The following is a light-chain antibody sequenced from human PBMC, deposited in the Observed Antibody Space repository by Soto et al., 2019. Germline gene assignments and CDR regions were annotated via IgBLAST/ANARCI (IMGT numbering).Light chain of an antibody. Sequence: DIQLTQSPSFLSASVGDRVTITCRASQGIAGYLAWYQQKPGKAPKLLIYAASTLQSGVPSRFSGSGSGTEFTLTISSLQPEDFATYHCQQLNGYPHTFGPGTMVDIK. CDR3: QQLNGYPHT. J-gene: IGKJ3*01. CDR1: QGIAGY. CDR2: AAS. V-gene: IGKV1-9*01.